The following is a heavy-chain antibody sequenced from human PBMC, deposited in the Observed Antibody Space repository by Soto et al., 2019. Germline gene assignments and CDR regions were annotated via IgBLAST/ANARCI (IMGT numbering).Heavy chain of an antibody. V-gene: IGHV3-23*01. CDR2: ISTSGDRP. CDR1: GFTFSAYA. Sequence: GGSLSLSCAGSGFTFSAYAMTWVRQAPGKGLEWVSVISTSGDRPDCADSVKGRFTITRDNSKNRLYLQMNSLGVEDPAIYYCAFKGAFHSHYWGHGTPVTVAS. J-gene: IGHJ4*01. D-gene: IGHD3-16*01. CDR3: AFKGAFHSHY.